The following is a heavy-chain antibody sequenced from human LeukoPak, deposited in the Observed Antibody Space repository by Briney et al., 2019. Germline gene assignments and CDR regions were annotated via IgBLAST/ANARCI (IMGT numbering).Heavy chain of an antibody. Sequence: ASVKVSCKASEYTFTGYYMHWVRQAPGQGLEWMGWINPNSGGTNYAQRFQGRVTMTRDTSISTAYMELNRLRSDDTAVYYCARGSYDSSDFEYFHHWGQGTLVTVSS. CDR1: EYTFTGYY. CDR2: INPNSGGT. V-gene: IGHV1-2*02. D-gene: IGHD3-22*01. CDR3: ARGSYDSSDFEYFHH. J-gene: IGHJ1*01.